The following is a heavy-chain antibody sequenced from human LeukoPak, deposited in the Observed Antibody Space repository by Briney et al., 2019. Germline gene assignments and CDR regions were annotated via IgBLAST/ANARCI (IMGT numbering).Heavy chain of an antibody. V-gene: IGHV1-3*03. J-gene: IGHJ4*02. CDR2: INTGNGNT. D-gene: IGHD6-13*01. CDR3: ARVVPAAAAYDY. Sequence: GASVKVSCKASGYTFTSYTMHWVRQAPGQRLEWMGWINTGNGNTKYSQEFQGRVTITRDTSASTAYMELSSLRSEDMAVYYCARVVPAAAAYDYWGQGTLVTVSS. CDR1: GYTFTSYT.